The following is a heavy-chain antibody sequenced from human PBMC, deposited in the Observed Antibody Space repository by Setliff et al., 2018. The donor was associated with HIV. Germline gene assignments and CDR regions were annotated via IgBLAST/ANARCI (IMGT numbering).Heavy chain of an antibody. CDR2: IIPSRGIA. CDR1: GGTFSSYA. D-gene: IGHD5-18*01. CDR3: EYRGYSYCYTWGSVPEYSYYGMDV. Sequence: SVKVSCKASGGTFSSYAISWVRQAHGQGLEWMGGIIPSRGIANYAQKFQGRVTITADKSTSTAYMELGSLRSEDTAVYYCEYRGYSYCYTWGSVPEYSYYGMDVWGQATTVPVSS. J-gene: IGHJ6*02. V-gene: IGHV1-69*10.